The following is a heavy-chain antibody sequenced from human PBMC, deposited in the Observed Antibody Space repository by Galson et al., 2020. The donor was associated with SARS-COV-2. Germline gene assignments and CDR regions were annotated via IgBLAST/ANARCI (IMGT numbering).Heavy chain of an antibody. CDR1: GFTFSNYA. Sequence: GEYLKISCAASGFTFSNYAMHWVRQAPGKGLEWVAVISFDAFTKYYVESVKGRFTISRDESKNTVSLQMNSLRAEDTAVYYCARARDGYNHFDYWGQGTLVTVSS. J-gene: IGHJ4*02. D-gene: IGHD5-12*01. CDR3: ARARDGYNHFDY. CDR2: ISFDAFTK. V-gene: IGHV3-30*03.